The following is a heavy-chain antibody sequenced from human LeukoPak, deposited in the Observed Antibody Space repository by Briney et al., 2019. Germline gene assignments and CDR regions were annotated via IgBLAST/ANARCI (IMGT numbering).Heavy chain of an antibody. Sequence: PGGSLRLSCAASGFIFSNYGMNWVRQAPGKGLEWVAAISASGSATSYADSVRGRFTISRDNSKSTTYLQMNSLRAEDTAVFYCAKDKVSVAGTLGYWGQGTLVTVSS. D-gene: IGHD6-19*01. CDR3: AKDKVSVAGTLGY. V-gene: IGHV3-23*01. CDR1: GFIFSNYG. CDR2: ISASGSAT. J-gene: IGHJ4*02.